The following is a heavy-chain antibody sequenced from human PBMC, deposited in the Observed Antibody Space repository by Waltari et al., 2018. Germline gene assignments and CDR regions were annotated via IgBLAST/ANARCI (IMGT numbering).Heavy chain of an antibody. CDR1: GFTVSSNY. J-gene: IGHJ4*02. CDR3: ARGRSSSWKPID. V-gene: IGHV3-53*02. Sequence: EVQLVETGGGLIQPGGSLRLSCAASGFTVSSNYMSWVRQAPGKGLEWVSGIYSGGSTYYADSVKGRFTISRDNSKNTLYLQRNSLRAEDTAVYYCARGRSSSWKPIDWGQGTLVTVSS. CDR2: IYSGGST. D-gene: IGHD6-13*01.